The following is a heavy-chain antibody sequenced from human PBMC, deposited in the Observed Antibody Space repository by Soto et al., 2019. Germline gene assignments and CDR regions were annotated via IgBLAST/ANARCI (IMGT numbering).Heavy chain of an antibody. CDR3: ASRRPGYSYGYPYPYYGMDV. J-gene: IGHJ6*02. CDR2: INPSGGSS. D-gene: IGHD5-18*01. CDR1: GYTFTSYY. Sequence: ASVKVSCKASGYTFTSYYMHWVRQAPGQGLEWMGIINPSGGSSSYAQKFQGRVTMTGDTSTSTVYMELSSLRSEDTAVYYCASRRPGYSYGYPYPYYGMDVWGQGTTVTVSS. V-gene: IGHV1-46*01.